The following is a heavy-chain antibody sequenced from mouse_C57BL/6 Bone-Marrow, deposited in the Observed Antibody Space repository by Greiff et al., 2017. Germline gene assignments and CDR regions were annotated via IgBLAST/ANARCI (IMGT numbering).Heavy chain of an antibody. V-gene: IGHV1-81*01. D-gene: IGHD1-1*01. CDR1: GYTFTSYG. Sequence: VKLMESGAELARPGASVKLSCKASGYTFTSYGISWVKQSTGQGLEWIGEIYPRSGNTYYNEPFKGKATLTADKSSSTGHMELRGLTSEYSAVYFCARSGDNSYSYYFDVWGKGTTLTVSS. CDR2: IYPRSGNT. CDR3: ARSGDNSYSYYFDV. J-gene: IGHJ2*01.